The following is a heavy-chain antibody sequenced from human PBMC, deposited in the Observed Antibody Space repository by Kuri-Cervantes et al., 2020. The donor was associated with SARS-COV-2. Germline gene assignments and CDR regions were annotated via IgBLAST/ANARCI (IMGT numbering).Heavy chain of an antibody. CDR2: ISYSGNT. Sequence: GSLRLSCTVSGGSISSYYWSWIRQPPGKGLEWIGYISYSGNTNYNPSLKSRVTISVDTSKNQFSLRLSSVTAADTAVYYCARDTATYCSDISCYGYYYYYGMDVWGQGTTVTVSS. CDR1: GGSISSYY. CDR3: ARDTATYCSDISCYGYYYYYGMDV. D-gene: IGHD2-2*01. V-gene: IGHV4-59*01. J-gene: IGHJ6*02.